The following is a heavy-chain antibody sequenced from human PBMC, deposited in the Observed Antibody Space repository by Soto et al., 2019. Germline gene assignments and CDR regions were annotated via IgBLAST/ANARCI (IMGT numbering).Heavy chain of an antibody. V-gene: IGHV4-30-2*01. CDR1: GGSISSGVYS. D-gene: IGHD6-13*01. Sequence: LSLTCAVSGGSISSGVYSWTWIRQPPGKGLEWIGNIYHSGRTSYNPSLKSRVTISVDRSKNQFSLKLTSVTAADTAAYYGARGRPPPGIAMVDVWGQGTTVTVSS. CDR2: IYHSGRT. J-gene: IGHJ6*01. CDR3: ARGRPPPGIAMVDV.